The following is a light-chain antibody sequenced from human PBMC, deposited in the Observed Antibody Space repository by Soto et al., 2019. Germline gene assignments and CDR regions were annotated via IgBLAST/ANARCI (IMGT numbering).Light chain of an antibody. Sequence: DIHMTQSPSTLSASVGDRVTITCRAGQSISTYLNWYQQKPGKAPNLLIYAASNLQSGVPSRFSGSGSGTHFTLTIDSLQPGDSATYFCQQSYSTPPEYTFGQGTKLEIK. J-gene: IGKJ2*01. CDR1: QSISTY. CDR3: QQSYSTPPEYT. V-gene: IGKV1-39*01. CDR2: AAS.